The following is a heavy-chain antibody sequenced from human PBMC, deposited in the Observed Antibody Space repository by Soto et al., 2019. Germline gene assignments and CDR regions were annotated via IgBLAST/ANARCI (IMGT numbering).Heavy chain of an antibody. V-gene: IGHV5-10-1*01. Sequence: GESLKSSCKGSGYNFTSYWISWVRPMPGKGLEWMGRIDPSDSYTNYSPSFQGHVTISADKSISTAYLQWSSLKASDTAMYYCASSPRGYCSSTSCRELGNYYGMDVWGQGTTVTVSS. CDR2: IDPSDSYT. J-gene: IGHJ6*02. D-gene: IGHD2-2*01. CDR1: GYNFTSYW. CDR3: ASSPRGYCSSTSCRELGNYYGMDV.